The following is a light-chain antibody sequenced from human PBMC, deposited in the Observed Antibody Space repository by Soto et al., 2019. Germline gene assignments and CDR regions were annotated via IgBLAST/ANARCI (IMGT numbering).Light chain of an antibody. CDR2: WAS. Sequence: DIVLTQSPDSLAVSLGERATINCRSGQSVSASFNNKKYLAWYQQKPGQPPKLLIRWASIRESGVHDRFAGSGSGTDFTLTSSSLRAEDVAVYYCQQYYHSTQTFGQGTKVEIK. V-gene: IGKV4-1*01. CDR1: QSVSASFNNKKY. CDR3: QQYYHSTQT. J-gene: IGKJ2*01.